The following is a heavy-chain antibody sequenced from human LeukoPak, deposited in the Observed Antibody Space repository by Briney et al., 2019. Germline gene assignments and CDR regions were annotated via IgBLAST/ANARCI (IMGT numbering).Heavy chain of an antibody. Sequence: HGESLKISCKGSGYSFTSYWIGWVRQMPGKGLEWMGIIYPGDSDTRYSPSFQGQVTISADKSISTAYLQWSSLKASDTAMYYCARHWRTDYYDSSGQPDYWGQGTLVTVSS. V-gene: IGHV5-51*01. J-gene: IGHJ4*02. CDR3: ARHWRTDYYDSSGQPDY. CDR1: GYSFTSYW. CDR2: IYPGDSDT. D-gene: IGHD3-22*01.